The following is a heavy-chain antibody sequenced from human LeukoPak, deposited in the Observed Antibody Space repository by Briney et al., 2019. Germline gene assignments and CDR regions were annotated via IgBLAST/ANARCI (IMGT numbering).Heavy chain of an antibody. J-gene: IGHJ6*02. Sequence: PSETLSLTCAVYGGSFSGYYWSWIRQPPGKGLEWIGEINHSGSTNYNPSLKSRVTISVDTSKNQFSLKLSSVTAADTAVYYCARGLYYYDSRLMYYYYGMDVWGQRTTVTVSS. V-gene: IGHV4-34*01. CDR2: INHSGST. CDR1: GGSFSGYY. CDR3: ARGLYYYDSRLMYYYYGMDV. D-gene: IGHD3-22*01.